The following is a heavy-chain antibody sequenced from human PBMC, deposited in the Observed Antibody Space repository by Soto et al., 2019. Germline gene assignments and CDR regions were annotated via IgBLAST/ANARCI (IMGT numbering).Heavy chain of an antibody. CDR3: TTEKIAARPYYYYGMDV. Sequence: PGGSLRLSCAASGFTFSNAWMSWVRQAPGKGLEWVGRIKSKTDGGTTDYAAPVKGRFTISRDDSKNTLYLQMNSLKTEDTAVYYCTTEKIAARPYYYYGMDVWGQETTVTVSS. V-gene: IGHV3-15*01. CDR1: GFTFSNAW. J-gene: IGHJ6*02. D-gene: IGHD6-6*01. CDR2: IKSKTDGGTT.